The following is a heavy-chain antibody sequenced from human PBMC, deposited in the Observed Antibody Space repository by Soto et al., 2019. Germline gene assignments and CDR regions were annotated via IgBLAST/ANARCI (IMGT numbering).Heavy chain of an antibody. V-gene: IGHV4-59*01. CDR2: FHNSGNT. J-gene: IGHJ6*02. CDR3: ARLLWFGELFYYGMDV. Sequence: SETLSLTCSISGGSISGYHWNWIRQTPGKGVEWIGYFHNSGNTNYSPSLKSRVTISVDTSKNQFSLKLSSVTAADTAVYYCARLLWFGELFYYGMDVWGQGTTVTVSS. D-gene: IGHD3-10*01. CDR1: GGSISGYH.